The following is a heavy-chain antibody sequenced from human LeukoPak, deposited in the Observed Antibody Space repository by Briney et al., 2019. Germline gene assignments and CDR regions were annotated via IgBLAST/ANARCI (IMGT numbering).Heavy chain of an antibody. V-gene: IGHV3-23*01. J-gene: IGHJ4*02. CDR2: ISGSGGST. CDR3: ARYYDFWSGYHYYFDY. CDR1: GFTFSSYG. D-gene: IGHD3-3*01. Sequence: GGSLRLSCAASGFTFSSYGMHWVRQAPGKGLEWVSAISGSGGSTYYADSVKGRFTISRDNSKNTLYLQMNSLRAEDTAVYYCARYYDFWSGYHYYFDYWGQGTLVTVSS.